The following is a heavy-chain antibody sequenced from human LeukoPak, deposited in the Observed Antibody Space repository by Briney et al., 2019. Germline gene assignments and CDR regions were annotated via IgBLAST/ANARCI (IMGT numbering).Heavy chain of an antibody. CDR1: EFTFSSYG. D-gene: IGHD3-22*01. CDR3: AKDGSRYYDSSGYYRGDNWFDP. Sequence: PGGSLRLSCAASEFTFSSYGMHWVRQAPGKGLEWVAVISYDGSNKYYADSVKGRFTISRDNSKNTLYLQMNSLRAEDTAVYYCAKDGSRYYDSSGYYRGDNWFDPWGQGTLVTVSS. V-gene: IGHV3-30*18. J-gene: IGHJ5*02. CDR2: ISYDGSNK.